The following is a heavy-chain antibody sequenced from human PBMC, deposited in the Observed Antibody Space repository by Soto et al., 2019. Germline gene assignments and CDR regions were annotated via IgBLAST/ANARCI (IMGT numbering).Heavy chain of an antibody. CDR2: ISYDGSNK. Sequence: PGGSLRLSCAASGFTFSSYGMHWVRQAPGKGLEWVAVISYDGSNKYYADSVKGRFTISRDNSKNTLYLQMNSLRAEDTAVYYCAKGHSGYDGGDYWGQGTLVTVSS. CDR3: AKGHSGYDGGDY. D-gene: IGHD5-12*01. CDR1: GFTFSSYG. J-gene: IGHJ4*02. V-gene: IGHV3-30*18.